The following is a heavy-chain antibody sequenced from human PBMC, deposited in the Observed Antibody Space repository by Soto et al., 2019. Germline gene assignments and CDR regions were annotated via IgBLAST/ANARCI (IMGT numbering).Heavy chain of an antibody. V-gene: IGHV1-69*13. Sequence: ASVNVSCKASGGTFSSYAISWVRQAPGQGLEWMGGIIPIFGTANYAQKFQGRVTITADESTSTAYMELSSLRSEDTAVYYCARAAGYCSGGSCYSWPRWVMWFDPWGQGTLVTVSS. CDR3: ARAAGYCSGGSCYSWPRWVMWFDP. J-gene: IGHJ5*02. CDR2: IIPIFGTA. D-gene: IGHD2-15*01. CDR1: GGTFSSYA.